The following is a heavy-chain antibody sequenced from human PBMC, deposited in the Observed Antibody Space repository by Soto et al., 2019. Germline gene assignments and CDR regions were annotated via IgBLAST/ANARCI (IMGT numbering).Heavy chain of an antibody. CDR3: ARDTSDSSGYYYYGMDV. Sequence: QVQLVESGGGVVQPGRSLRLSCAASGFTFSSYAMHWVRQAPGKGLEWVAVTSYDGSNKYYADSVKGRFTISRDNSKNTLYLQMNSLRAEDTAVYYCARDTSDSSGYYYYGMDVWGQGTTVTVSS. J-gene: IGHJ6*02. D-gene: IGHD3-22*01. V-gene: IGHV3-30-3*01. CDR1: GFTFSSYA. CDR2: TSYDGSNK.